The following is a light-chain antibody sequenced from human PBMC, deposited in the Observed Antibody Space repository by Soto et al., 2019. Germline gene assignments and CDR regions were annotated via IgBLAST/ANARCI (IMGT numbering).Light chain of an antibody. V-gene: IGKV1-9*01. J-gene: IGKJ4*01. CDR2: AAS. CDR3: QQLNSYPLT. Sequence: IQLTQSPSSLSASVGDRVTITCRASQGIRSYLAWYHQKPGKAPKLLIYAASTLQSGVPSRFSGTESGTDFTLTISSLQPEDFATYYSQQLNSYPLTFGGGTKLQIK. CDR1: QGIRSY.